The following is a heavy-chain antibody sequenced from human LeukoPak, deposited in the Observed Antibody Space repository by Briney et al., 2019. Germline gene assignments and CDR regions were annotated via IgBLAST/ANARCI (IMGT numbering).Heavy chain of an antibody. CDR3: ARDPSYSGSYYDAFDI. J-gene: IGHJ3*02. V-gene: IGHV1-2*02. D-gene: IGHD1-26*01. CDR1: GYTFTGYY. Sequence: ATVKSSCKASGYTFTGYYMHWVRQAPGQGLEWMGWINPNSGGTNYAQKFQGRVTMTRDTSISTAYMELSRLRSDDTAVYYCARDPSYSGSYYDAFDIWAQGKMVTVSS. CDR2: INPNSGGT.